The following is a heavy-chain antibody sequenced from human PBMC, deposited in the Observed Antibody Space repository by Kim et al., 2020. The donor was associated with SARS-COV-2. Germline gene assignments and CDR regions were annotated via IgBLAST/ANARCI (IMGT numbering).Heavy chain of an antibody. CDR1: GGSFSGYY. CDR3: ARAPPAMTMVRGRDNWFDP. D-gene: IGHD3-10*01. CDR2: INHSGST. V-gene: IGHV4-34*01. Sequence: SETLSLTCAVYGGSFSGYYWSWIRQPPGKGLEWIGEINHSGSTNYNPSLKSRVTISVDTSKNQFSLKLSSVTAADTPVYYCARAPPAMTMVRGRDNWFDPWGQGTLVTVSS. J-gene: IGHJ5*02.